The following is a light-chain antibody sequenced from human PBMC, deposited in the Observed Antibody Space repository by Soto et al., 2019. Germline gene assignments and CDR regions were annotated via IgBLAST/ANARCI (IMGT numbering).Light chain of an antibody. CDR1: SSDDGSYNL. CDR2: EGS. J-gene: IGLJ1*01. V-gene: IGLV2-23*01. Sequence: QSALTQPASVSGSPGQSITISCTGTSSDDGSYNLVSWYQQHPGKAPKLMIYEGSKRPSGVSNRFSGSKSGNTASLTISGLQAEYEADYYCCSYAGSSTYVFGTGTKLTVL. CDR3: CSYAGSSTYV.